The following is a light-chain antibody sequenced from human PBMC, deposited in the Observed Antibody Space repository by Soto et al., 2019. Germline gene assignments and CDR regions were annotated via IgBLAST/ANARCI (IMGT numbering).Light chain of an antibody. J-gene: IGKJ1*01. CDR2: AAS. CDR1: QSVSGH. V-gene: IGKV3-15*01. CDR3: QQYHHWPWT. Sequence: EIVMTQSPATLSVSPGERATLSCRASQSVSGHLAWYRQEPGQPPRLLVYAASTGATGIPARFRRSGSGTEFTLTINSLQSEGFAVYYCQQYHHWPWTFGQGTKVEIK.